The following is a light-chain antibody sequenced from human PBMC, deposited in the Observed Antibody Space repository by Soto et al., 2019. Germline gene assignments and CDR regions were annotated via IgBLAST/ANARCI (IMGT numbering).Light chain of an antibody. CDR1: RSALFSASNKNY. V-gene: IGKV4-1*01. Sequence: DFVLTQSPDSLDVSLGETATISCKTSRSALFSASNKNYIAWYQRRPGQPLKLLFYGASTRASGVSDRFSGSGSGTDFTLTISSLQPEDAAVYYCQQYFSIPMFTFAQGTKLQI. CDR2: GAS. J-gene: IGKJ2*01. CDR3: QQYFSIPMFT.